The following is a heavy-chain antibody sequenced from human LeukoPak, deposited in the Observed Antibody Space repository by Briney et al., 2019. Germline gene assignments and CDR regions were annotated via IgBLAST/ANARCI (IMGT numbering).Heavy chain of an antibody. Sequence: ASVKVSCKASGYTFSGYDINWVRQATGQGLEWMGWMNPNSGNTGYAKKFQGRVTMTRDTSISTAYMELSSLRSEDTAVYYCATFPFIKSDYWGQGTLVTVSS. CDR2: MNPNSGNT. D-gene: IGHD3-10*01. CDR1: GYTFSGYD. V-gene: IGHV1-8*01. J-gene: IGHJ4*02. CDR3: ATFPFIKSDY.